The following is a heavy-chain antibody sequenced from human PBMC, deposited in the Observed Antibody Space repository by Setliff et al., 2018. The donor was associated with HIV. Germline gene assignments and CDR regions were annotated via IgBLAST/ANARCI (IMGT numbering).Heavy chain of an antibody. V-gene: IGHV4-39*01. CDR2: IYHSGST. CDR1: GGSMRSSIYY. D-gene: IGHD3-22*01. J-gene: IGHJ4*02. Sequence: PSETLSLTCSVSGGSMRSSIYYWGWIRQPPGKGLEWIGTIYHSGSTYYNPSLQSRVTISIDTSKDQFSLKLTSVTAADTAMYFCARHDNFGSGGYYSLYYFDYWGQGTLVTVSS. CDR3: ARHDNFGSGGYYSLYYFDY.